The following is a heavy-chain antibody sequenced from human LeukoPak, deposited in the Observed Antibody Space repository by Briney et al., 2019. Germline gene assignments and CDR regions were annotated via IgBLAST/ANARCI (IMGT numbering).Heavy chain of an antibody. CDR1: GGTFSSYA. Sequence: GASVKVSCKASGGTFSSYAISWVRQAPGQGLEWMGGIIPIFGTANYAQKFQGRVTITADESTSTAYMELSSLRSEDTAVYYCARDSSQSYYYDSSGYLGGYFDYWGQGTLVTVSS. CDR3: ARDSSQSYYYDSSGYLGGYFDY. D-gene: IGHD3-22*01. CDR2: IIPIFGTA. J-gene: IGHJ4*02. V-gene: IGHV1-69*13.